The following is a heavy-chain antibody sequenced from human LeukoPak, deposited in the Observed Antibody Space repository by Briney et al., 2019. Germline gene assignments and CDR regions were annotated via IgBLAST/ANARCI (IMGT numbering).Heavy chain of an antibody. J-gene: IGHJ4*02. D-gene: IGHD6-19*01. V-gene: IGHV4-34*01. CDR2: INHSGST. Sequence: PSETLSLTCAVYGGSFSGYYWSWIRQPPGTVLEWIGEINHSGSTNYNPSLKSRVTISVDTSKNQFSLKLSSVTAADTAVYYCARGSVRIFDYWGQGTLVTVSS. CDR3: ARGSVRIFDY. CDR1: GGSFSGYY.